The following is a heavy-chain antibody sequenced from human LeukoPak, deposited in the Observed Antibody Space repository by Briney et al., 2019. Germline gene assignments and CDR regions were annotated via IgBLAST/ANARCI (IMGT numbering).Heavy chain of an antibody. CDR3: AKDGRGNSYGYEDYFDY. J-gene: IGHJ4*02. CDR1: GFTFSSYS. Sequence: GSLRLSCAASGFTFSSYSMNWVRQAPGKGLGWVSSISSSSSYIYYADSVKGRFTISRDNAKNSLYLQMNSLRAEDTAIYYCAKDGRGNSYGYEDYFDYWGLGTLVTVSS. D-gene: IGHD5-18*01. V-gene: IGHV3-21*04. CDR2: ISSSSSYI.